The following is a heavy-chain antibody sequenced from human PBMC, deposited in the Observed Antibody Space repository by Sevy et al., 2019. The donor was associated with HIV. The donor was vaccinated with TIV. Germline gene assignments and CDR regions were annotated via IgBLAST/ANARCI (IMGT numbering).Heavy chain of an antibody. J-gene: IGHJ3*02. D-gene: IGHD2-15*01. V-gene: IGHV3-9*01. CDR2: ISWNSGAI. CDR3: GRAQGYCVINSCFGGSVNAFDI. CDR1: GFAFSDYA. Sequence: GGSLRLSCAASGFAFSDYAMHWVRQVPGKGLEWVSGISWNSGAIGYADSVKGRFTISGDNAKNSLHLQMNSLRVEDTALYYCGRAQGYCVINSCFGGSVNAFDIWGQGTMVTVSS.